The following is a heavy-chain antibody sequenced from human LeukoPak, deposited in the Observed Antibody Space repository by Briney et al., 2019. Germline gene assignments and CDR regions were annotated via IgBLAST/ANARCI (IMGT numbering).Heavy chain of an antibody. CDR2: LSGSGRTT. J-gene: IGHJ4*02. D-gene: IGHD3-3*01. CDR1: GFTFSNYA. Sequence: GGSLRLSCAASGFTFSNYAMSWVRQAPGKGLEWVSSLSGSGRTTYYADSVKGRFTISRDNSKNTLYLQVNSLRAEDTAVYHCAKGFTIFGVVTTPFDYWGQGTLVTVSS. CDR3: AKGFTIFGVVTTPFDY. V-gene: IGHV3-23*01.